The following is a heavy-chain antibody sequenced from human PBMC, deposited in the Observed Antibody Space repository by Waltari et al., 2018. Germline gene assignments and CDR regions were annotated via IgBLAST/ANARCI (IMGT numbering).Heavy chain of an antibody. V-gene: IGHV1-3*01. CDR2: INAGNGNT. D-gene: IGHD2-2*01. J-gene: IGHJ4*02. Sequence: QVQLVQSGAEVKKPGASVKVSCKASGYTFTSYAMHLLRQAPGQRLEWMGWINAGNGNTKYSQKFQGRVTITRDTSASTAYMELSSLRSEDTAVYYCAREGVYCSSTSCYVYWGQGTLVTVSS. CDR1: GYTFTSYA. CDR3: AREGVYCSSTSCYVY.